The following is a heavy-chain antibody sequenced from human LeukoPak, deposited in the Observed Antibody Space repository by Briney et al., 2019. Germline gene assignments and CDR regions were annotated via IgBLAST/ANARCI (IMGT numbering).Heavy chain of an antibody. Sequence: GGSLRLSCAASGFTVSSNYMSWVRQAPGKGLEWVSVIYSGGSTYYADSVKGRFTISRDHSKNTLYLQMNSLRAEDTAVYYCARAYYYYMDVWGKGTTVTVSS. CDR1: GFTVSSNY. V-gene: IGHV3-66*02. CDR3: ARAYYYYMDV. J-gene: IGHJ6*03. CDR2: IYSGGST.